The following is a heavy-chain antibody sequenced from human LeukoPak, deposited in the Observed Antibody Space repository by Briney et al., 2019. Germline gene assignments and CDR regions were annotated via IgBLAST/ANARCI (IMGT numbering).Heavy chain of an antibody. D-gene: IGHD2-2*02. V-gene: IGHV3-30*18. CDR3: AKNRIPTAITPDS. CDR2: ISYDGRNT. J-gene: IGHJ5*01. CDR1: GFTLSTYG. Sequence: PGGSLRLSCAASGFTLSTYGVHWVRQAPGKGLEWLAVISYDGRNTYYGDSVKGRFTISRDNSKNTVFLQMNSLRVEDTAVYHCAKNRIPTAITPDSWGQGTLVTVSS.